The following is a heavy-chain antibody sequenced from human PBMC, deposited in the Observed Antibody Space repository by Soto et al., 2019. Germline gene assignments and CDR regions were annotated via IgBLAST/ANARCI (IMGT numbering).Heavy chain of an antibody. D-gene: IGHD2-15*01. V-gene: IGHV4-28*01. CDR3: ARLGGVVAASDFDY. CDR1: GYSISSSNW. J-gene: IGHJ4*02. CDR2: IYYSGST. Sequence: PSETLSLTCAVSGYSISSSNWWGWIRQPPGKGLEWVGTIYYSGSTYYNPSLKSRLTISIHTSENQFSLKLTSVTAADTAVYYCARLGGVVAASDFDYWGQGALVTVSS.